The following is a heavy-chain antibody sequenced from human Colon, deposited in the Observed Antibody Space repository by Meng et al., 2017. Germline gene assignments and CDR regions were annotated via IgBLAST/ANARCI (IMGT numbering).Heavy chain of an antibody. CDR1: GFTFSNYA. CDR3: AKDRAFDM. V-gene: IGHV3-23*01. J-gene: IGHJ3*02. CDR2: ISGSGVIT. Sequence: GGSLRLSCAASGFTFSNYAMSWVRQAPGKGLEWVSAISGSGVITYYADSVRGRFTISRDNSKYTLYLQMNSLRAEDTAVYYCAKDRAFDMWGQGTMVTVSS.